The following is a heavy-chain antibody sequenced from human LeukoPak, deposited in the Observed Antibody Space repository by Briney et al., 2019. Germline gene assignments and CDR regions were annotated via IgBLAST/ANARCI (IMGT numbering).Heavy chain of an antibody. CDR3: AAMDRWWGDY. V-gene: IGHV3-23*01. CDR2: ISGSGGST. D-gene: IGHD5-18*01. J-gene: IGHJ4*02. Sequence: GGSLRLSCAASGFTFSSYSMNWVRQAPGKGLEWVSAISGSGGSTYYADSVKGRFTISRDNSKNTLYLQMNSLRAEDTAVYYCAAMDRWWGDYWGQGTLSPSPQ. CDR1: GFTFSSYS.